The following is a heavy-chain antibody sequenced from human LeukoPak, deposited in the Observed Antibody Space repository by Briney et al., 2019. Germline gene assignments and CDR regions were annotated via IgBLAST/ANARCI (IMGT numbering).Heavy chain of an antibody. Sequence: PSETLSLTCTVSGGSISNYYWTWIRQHPGKGLEWIGNIFNSGSTDYNPSLKTRLTISVDTSKNQISLKLSSVTAADTAVYYCARDKGPYWYFDHWGRGTPVTVSA. CDR2: IFNSGST. J-gene: IGHJ2*01. CDR3: ARDKGPYWYFDH. CDR1: GGSISNYY. V-gene: IGHV4-59*01.